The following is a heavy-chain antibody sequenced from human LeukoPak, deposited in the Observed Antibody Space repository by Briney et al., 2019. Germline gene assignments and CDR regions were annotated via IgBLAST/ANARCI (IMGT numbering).Heavy chain of an antibody. CDR1: GGSISSGSYY. Sequence: PSQTLSLTCTVSGGSISSGSYYWSWIRQPAGKGLEWIGRIYTSGSTNYNPSLKSRVTISVDTSKNQFSLKLSSVTAADTAVYYCARELVLWLGERSTSLDFDYWGQGTLVTVSS. CDR2: IYTSGST. D-gene: IGHD3-10*01. CDR3: ARELVLWLGERSTSLDFDY. V-gene: IGHV4-61*02. J-gene: IGHJ4*02.